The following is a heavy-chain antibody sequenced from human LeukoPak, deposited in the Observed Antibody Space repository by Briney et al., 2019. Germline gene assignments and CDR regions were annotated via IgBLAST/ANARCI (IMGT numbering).Heavy chain of an antibody. CDR2: TRNKANSYTT. CDR1: GFTFSDHY. J-gene: IGHJ4*02. D-gene: IGHD1-1*01. Sequence: GGSLRLSCAASGFTFSDHYMDWVRQAPGKGLEWVGRTRNKANSYTTEYAASVKGRFTISRDDSKNSLYLQMNSLKTEDTAVYYCARVNWSDYRFDYWGQGTLVTVSS. CDR3: ARVNWSDYRFDY. V-gene: IGHV3-72*01.